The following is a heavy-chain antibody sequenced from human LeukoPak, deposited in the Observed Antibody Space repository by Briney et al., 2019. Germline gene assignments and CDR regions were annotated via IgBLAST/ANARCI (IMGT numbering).Heavy chain of an antibody. Sequence: GASVKVSCKASGYTFTGYYMHWVRQSPGQGLEWMGRINPNSGDTIYAQKFQGRVTVTRDTSSSSTYMELGSLRSDDTAVYYCATENHCDSSGYFYGYYNGMDIWGQGTTVTVSS. CDR3: ATENHCDSSGYFYGYYNGMDI. V-gene: IGHV1-2*06. CDR1: GYTFTGYY. CDR2: INPNSGDT. D-gene: IGHD3-22*01. J-gene: IGHJ6*02.